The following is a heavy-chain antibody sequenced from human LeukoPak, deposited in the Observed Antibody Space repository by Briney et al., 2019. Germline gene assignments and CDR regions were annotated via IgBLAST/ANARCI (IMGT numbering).Heavy chain of an antibody. CDR3: TRYGRALDV. D-gene: IGHD6-25*01. CDR1: GFTFSSTN. V-gene: IGHV3-23*01. Sequence: GRSLRLSCAASGFTFSSTNMGWVRQAPGKGPEWVSSIIGNGETTYYADHVKGRFTISRDSSKNTLYLQMTSLRAEDTAIYYCTRYGRALDVRGQGTTVTVSS. J-gene: IGHJ6*02. CDR2: IIGNGETT.